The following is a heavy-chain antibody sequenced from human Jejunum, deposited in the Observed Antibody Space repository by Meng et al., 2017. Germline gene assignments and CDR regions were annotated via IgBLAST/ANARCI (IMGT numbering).Heavy chain of an antibody. V-gene: IGHV4-34*01. CDR1: GGSISSYY. CDR2: INDSGST. D-gene: IGHD4-11*01. J-gene: IGHJ4*02. CDR3: ARGNEYSNYGADF. Sequence: QVKLQQWGVELLKPSETLPHTCAVYGGSISSYYWTWIRQPPGKGREWIGEINDSGSTNYNPSLKSRVTISVDTSKSQFYLRVSSVTAADTAVYYCARGNEYSNYGADFWGQGTLVTVSS.